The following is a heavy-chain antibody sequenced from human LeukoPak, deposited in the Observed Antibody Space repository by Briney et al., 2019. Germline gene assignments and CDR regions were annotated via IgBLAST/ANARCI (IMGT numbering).Heavy chain of an antibody. Sequence: GGSLRLSCAASGFTFSDYSMNWVRQAPGKGLEWVSYISSSGSTIYYADSVKGRFTISRDNAKNSLYLQMNSLRAEDTAVYYCVRDWGYDSSGYWQKYFDSWGQGTLVTVSS. CDR1: GFTFSDYS. CDR3: VRDWGYDSSGYWQKYFDS. D-gene: IGHD3-22*01. J-gene: IGHJ4*02. CDR2: ISSSGSTI. V-gene: IGHV3-48*04.